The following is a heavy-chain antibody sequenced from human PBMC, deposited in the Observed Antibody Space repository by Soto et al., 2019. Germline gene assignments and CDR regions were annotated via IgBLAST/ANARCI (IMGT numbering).Heavy chain of an antibody. CDR2: VDDSGTT. D-gene: IGHD2-15*01. J-gene: IGHJ5*02. Sequence: QVQLQQSGPGLVKPSETLSLTCSVSAGSMRNYYWSWIRQPPGKGLEWIGYVDDSGTTKYNPSLRCRVTVSGDTSTNQFSLKLSSVIAADTAVYYCSRDVSRSGGSCYPNDWFDPWGQGTLVTVSS. CDR1: AGSMRNYY. CDR3: SRDVSRSGGSCYPNDWFDP. V-gene: IGHV4-59*01.